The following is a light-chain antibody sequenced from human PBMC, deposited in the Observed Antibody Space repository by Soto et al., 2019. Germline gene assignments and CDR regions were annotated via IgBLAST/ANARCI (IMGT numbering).Light chain of an antibody. CDR3: TSYAGSRYV. J-gene: IGLJ1*01. V-gene: IGLV2-8*01. CDR1: SSDVGGYYY. Sequence: SGLAQPSSLYLAPRQSITLSCPGTSSDVGGYYYVSWYQQHPGKAPKLMIYEVSKRPSGVPDRFSGSKSGNTASLTVSGLQAEDEDDYYCTSYAGSRYVFVTVTKVTV. CDR2: EVS.